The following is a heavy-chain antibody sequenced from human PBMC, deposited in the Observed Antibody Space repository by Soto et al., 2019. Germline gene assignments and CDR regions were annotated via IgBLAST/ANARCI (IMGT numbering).Heavy chain of an antibody. D-gene: IGHD2-2*01. V-gene: IGHV1-46*03. CDR1: GYTFTTYY. J-gene: IGHJ4*02. CDR3: ARDHGYCTSSSCLGDFDY. Sequence: QVQLVQSGAEVKNPGASVKVSCKASGYTFTTYYMHWVRQAPGQGLEWMGIINPSVGRTKYAQKFQGRVTMTRDTSTSTVYMELSSLRSEDTAVYYCARDHGYCTSSSCLGDFDYWGQGTLVTVSS. CDR2: INPSVGRT.